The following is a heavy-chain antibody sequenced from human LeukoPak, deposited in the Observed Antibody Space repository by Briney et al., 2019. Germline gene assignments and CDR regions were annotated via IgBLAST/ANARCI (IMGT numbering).Heavy chain of an antibody. CDR3: ARDLVHQGGRNLHRLGGGDAFDI. CDR1: GYTFTSYA. V-gene: IGHV7-4-1*02. Sequence: ASVKVSCKASGYTFTSYAMNWVRQAPGQGLEWMGWINTNTGNPTYAQGFTGRFVFSLDTSVSTAYLQISSLKAEDTAVYYCARDLVHQGGRNLHRLGGGDAFDIWGQGTMVTVSS. J-gene: IGHJ3*02. CDR2: INTNTGNP. D-gene: IGHD1-26*01.